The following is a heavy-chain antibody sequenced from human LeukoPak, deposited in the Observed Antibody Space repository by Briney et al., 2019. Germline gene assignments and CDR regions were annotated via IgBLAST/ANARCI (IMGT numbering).Heavy chain of an antibody. Sequence: PGGSLRLSCAASGFTVSSNYMSWVRQAPGKGLEWVSVIYSGGSTYYAYSVKGRFTISRDNSKNTLYLQMNSLRAEDTAVYYCAREVVVAATRWFDPWGQGTLVTVSS. V-gene: IGHV3-53*01. CDR1: GFTVSSNY. CDR3: AREVVVAATRWFDP. J-gene: IGHJ5*02. CDR2: IYSGGST. D-gene: IGHD2-15*01.